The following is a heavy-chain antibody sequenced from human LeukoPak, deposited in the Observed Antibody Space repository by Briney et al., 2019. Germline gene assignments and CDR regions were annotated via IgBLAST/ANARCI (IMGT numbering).Heavy chain of an antibody. CDR2: INHSGTA. CDR1: GGSFSGYY. V-gene: IGHV4-34*01. Sequence: SETLSLTCVVFGGSFSGYYWTWIRQPPGKGLEWIGEINHSGTANYNSSLKSRVTISVDTSKKQFSLKLSSVTAADTAVYYCSRGWEVEAAFDIWGQGTMVTVSS. CDR3: SRGWEVEAAFDI. D-gene: IGHD1-26*01. J-gene: IGHJ3*02.